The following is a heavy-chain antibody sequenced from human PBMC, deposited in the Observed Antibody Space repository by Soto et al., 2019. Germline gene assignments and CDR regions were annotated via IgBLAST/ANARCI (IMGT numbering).Heavy chain of an antibody. D-gene: IGHD2-2*02. CDR1: GYTFTSYG. CDR2: ISAYNGNT. J-gene: IGHJ4*02. CDR3: AARYCSSTSCYSAFDY. V-gene: IGHV1-18*04. Sequence: ASVKVSCKASGYTFTSYGISWVRQAPGQGLEWMGWISAYNGNTNYAQKLQGRVTMTTDTSTSTAYMELRSLRSDDTAVYYCAARYCSSTSCYSAFDYWGQGTLVTVSS.